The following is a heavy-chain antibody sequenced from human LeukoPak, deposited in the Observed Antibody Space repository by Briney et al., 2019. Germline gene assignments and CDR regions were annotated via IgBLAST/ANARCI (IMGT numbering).Heavy chain of an antibody. J-gene: IGHJ5*02. V-gene: IGHV4-31*03. Sequence: SETLSLTCTVSGGSINSGGYYWSWIRQHPGTGLEWIGYIYYSGSTYYNPSLKSRVTISVDTSKNQFSLKLSSVTAADTAVYYCARGRGYCSGGSRSGWFDPWGQGTLVTVSS. CDR3: ARGRGYCSGGSRSGWFDP. D-gene: IGHD2-15*01. CDR2: IYYSGST. CDR1: GGSINSGGYY.